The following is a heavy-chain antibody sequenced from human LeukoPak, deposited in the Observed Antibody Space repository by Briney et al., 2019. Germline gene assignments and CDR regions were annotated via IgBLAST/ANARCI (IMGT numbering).Heavy chain of an antibody. CDR2: ISAYNGNT. Sequence: ASVKVSCKASGYTFTDYYIHWVRQAPGQGLEWMGWISAYNGNTNYAQKLQGRVTMTTDTSTSTAYMELRSLRSDDTAVYYCARDRTVTTFFTPDYYFDYWGQGTLVTVSS. V-gene: IGHV1-18*04. CDR3: ARDRTVTTFFTPDYYFDY. J-gene: IGHJ4*02. CDR1: GYTFTDYY. D-gene: IGHD4-11*01.